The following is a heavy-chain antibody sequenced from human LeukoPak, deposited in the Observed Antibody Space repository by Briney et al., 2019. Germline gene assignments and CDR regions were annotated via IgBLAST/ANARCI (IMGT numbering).Heavy chain of an antibody. CDR1: GFTFSSYA. CDR2: ISGSGSST. D-gene: IGHD4-17*01. J-gene: IGHJ4*02. V-gene: IGHV3-23*01. Sequence: PGGSLRLSCAASGFTFSSYAMSWVRQAPGKGLEWVSGISGSGSSTYYADSVKGRFTISRDNSKNTLYLQMNSPRAEDTAVFHCAKVPYGDYARLDYWGQGTLVTVSS. CDR3: AKVPYGDYARLDY.